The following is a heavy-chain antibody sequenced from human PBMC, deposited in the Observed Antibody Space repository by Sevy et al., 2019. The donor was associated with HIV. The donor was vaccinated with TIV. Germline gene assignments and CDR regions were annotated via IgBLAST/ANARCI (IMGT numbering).Heavy chain of an antibody. D-gene: IGHD1-1*01. CDR1: GDSISSGSYY. V-gene: IGHV4-39*01. CDR2: IYYGGDT. CDR3: ARLGRNEGYFDY. Sequence: SETLSLTCTVSGDSISSGSYYWGWIRQPPGKGLEWIGNIYYGGDTYYNPSLKSRVTISVDTSKNQFSLKLSSGTAADTVVYYCARLGRNEGYFDYWGQGTLVTVSS. J-gene: IGHJ4*02.